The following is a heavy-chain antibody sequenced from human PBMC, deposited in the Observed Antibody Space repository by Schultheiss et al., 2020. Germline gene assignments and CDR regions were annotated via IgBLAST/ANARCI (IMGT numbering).Heavy chain of an antibody. J-gene: IGHJ4*02. CDR3: ARELPFVYASSSGELDS. Sequence: GGSLRLSCAASGFTFSAYSMHWVRQAPGEGLEWISYINTRKTIYYAESVEGRFTISRDDARNSLFLEMNNLRVEDTAVYYCARELPFVYASSSGELDSWGQGTLVTVSS. CDR2: INTRKTI. V-gene: IGHV3-48*04. CDR1: GFTFSAYS. D-gene: IGHD6-6*01.